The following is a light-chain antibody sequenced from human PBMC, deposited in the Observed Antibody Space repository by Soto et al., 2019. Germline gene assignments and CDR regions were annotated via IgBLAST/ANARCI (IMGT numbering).Light chain of an antibody. Sequence: DIQMTQSPSSLSVSVGDRVTITCQASQDISNYLNWYQQKPGKAPKLLIYDASNLETGVQXXFSGSGSGTDFTFTITRMQPEDIATYYCHRYDNLPLTVGQVTRLEIK. CDR1: QDISNY. CDR3: HRYDNLPLT. V-gene: IGKV1-33*01. CDR2: DAS. J-gene: IGKJ5*01.